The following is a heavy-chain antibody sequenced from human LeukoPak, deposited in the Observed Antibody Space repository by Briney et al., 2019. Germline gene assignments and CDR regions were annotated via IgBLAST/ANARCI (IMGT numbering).Heavy chain of an antibody. Sequence: SVKVSCKASGGTFSSYAISWVRQAPGQGLEWMGGIIPIFGTANYAQKFQGRVTITTDESTSTAYMELSSLRSEDTAVYYCARSGPDLNWFDPWGQGTLVTVSS. CDR3: ARSGPDLNWFDP. V-gene: IGHV1-69*05. J-gene: IGHJ5*02. CDR2: IIPIFGTA. D-gene: IGHD6-25*01. CDR1: GGTFSSYA.